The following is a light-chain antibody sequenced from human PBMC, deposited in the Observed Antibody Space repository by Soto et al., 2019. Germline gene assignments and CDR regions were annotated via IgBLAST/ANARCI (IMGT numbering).Light chain of an antibody. Sequence: ELVMTQSPATLSVSPGERATLSCRASQSVSRYLAWYQPKPGQAPTLLIYDTSYRATGIPARFSGSGSGTDFTLTINSLAPEDFAVYYCQQRSNWITFGQGTRLEIK. CDR3: QQRSNWIT. J-gene: IGKJ5*01. V-gene: IGKV3-11*01. CDR1: QSVSRY. CDR2: DTS.